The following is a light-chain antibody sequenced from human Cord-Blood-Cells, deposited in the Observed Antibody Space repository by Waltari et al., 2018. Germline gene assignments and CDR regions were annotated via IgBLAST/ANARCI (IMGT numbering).Light chain of an antibody. V-gene: IGKV1-33*01. CDR2: DAS. CDR1: QDISIY. CDR3: QQYDNLPRT. Sequence: DIQMTQSPSSLSASVGDRVTITCRASQDISIYLNWYQQKPGKAPKLLIYDASNLETGVPSRFSGSGSGTDFTFTISSLQPEDIATYYCQQYDNLPRTFGQGTKVEIK. J-gene: IGKJ1*01.